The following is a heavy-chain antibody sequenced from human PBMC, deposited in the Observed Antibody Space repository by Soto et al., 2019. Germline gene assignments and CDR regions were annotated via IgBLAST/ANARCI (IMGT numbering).Heavy chain of an antibody. CDR2: ISYDGSEK. CDR1: GFTFNTYG. D-gene: IGHD2-2*02. V-gene: IGHV3-30*18. Sequence: GGSLRLSCAASGFTFNTYGMHWVRQAPGKGLEWVAVISYDGSEKYYVDSVKGRFTISKDNSKNTLYLQMNSLRPEDTAVYYCAKSPNFYCSSPNCYKYYFDHWGQGTRVPVSS. CDR3: AKSPNFYCSSPNCYKYYFDH. J-gene: IGHJ4*02.